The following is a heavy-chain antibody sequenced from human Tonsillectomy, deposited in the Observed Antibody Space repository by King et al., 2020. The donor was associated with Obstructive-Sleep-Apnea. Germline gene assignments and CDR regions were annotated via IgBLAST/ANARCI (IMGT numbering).Heavy chain of an antibody. V-gene: IGHV4-31*03. CDR2: IFYSVTT. Sequence: VQLQESGPGLVKPSQTLSLTCTVSGASISSGGYYWSWIRQHPGKGLEWIGYIFYSVTTYYIPSLKSRLTISLDPAKNQFSLKLSSVPAADTAVYYCARGRKYYDSSDYYGEGIDPWGQGTLVTVSS. CDR1: GASISSGGYY. J-gene: IGHJ5*02. CDR3: ARGRKYYDSSDYYGEGIDP. D-gene: IGHD3-22*01.